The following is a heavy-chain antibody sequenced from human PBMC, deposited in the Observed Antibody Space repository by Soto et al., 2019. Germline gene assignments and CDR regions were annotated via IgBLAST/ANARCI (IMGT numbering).Heavy chain of an antibody. D-gene: IGHD1-26*01. CDR3: AKDSISDRETSNFDS. Sequence: GGSLRLSCAVSGFTFSDYWMSWVRQAPGKGLEWVANIKQDGNEKYYVDSVKGRFTISRGNAKNSLYLQMNSLRAEDTAFYYCAKDSISDRETSNFDSWGQGTLVTVSS. V-gene: IGHV3-7*03. CDR1: GFTFSDYW. CDR2: IKQDGNEK. J-gene: IGHJ4*02.